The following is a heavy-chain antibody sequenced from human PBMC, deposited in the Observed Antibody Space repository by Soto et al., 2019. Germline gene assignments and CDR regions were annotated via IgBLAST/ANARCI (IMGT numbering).Heavy chain of an antibody. CDR3: ARLYYDSTPGH. CDR1: GYNLTSYG. J-gene: IGHJ4*02. V-gene: IGHV1-18*01. CDR2: ISPYNGNT. D-gene: IGHD3-22*01. Sequence: ASVKVSCKASGYNLTSYGISWVRQAPGQGLEWMGWISPYNGNTNYAQKFQGRVTVTTDTSTSTAYMDLRSLRSDDTAVYYCARLYYDSTPGHWGQGTLVTVSS.